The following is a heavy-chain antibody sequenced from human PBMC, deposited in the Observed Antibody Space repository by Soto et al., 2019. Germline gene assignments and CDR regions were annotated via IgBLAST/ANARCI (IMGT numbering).Heavy chain of an antibody. CDR1: GYTFSSYA. D-gene: IGHD3-10*02. CDR2: IIPTFGRT. V-gene: IGHV1-69*13. CDR3: ARDPLSSFAMDV. Sequence: AVKVSCKASGYTFSSYAISWVRQAPGKGLEWMGKIIPTFGRTNYAQKFLGRLTISADDSTSTAYMELSSLLSEDTAVYYCARDPLSSFAMDVWGQGTTVTVSS. J-gene: IGHJ6*02.